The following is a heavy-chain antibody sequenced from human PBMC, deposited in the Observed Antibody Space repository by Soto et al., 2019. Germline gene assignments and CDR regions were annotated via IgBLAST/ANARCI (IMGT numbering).Heavy chain of an antibody. CDR2: IWYDGGNK. CDR1: GFTFSSYG. Sequence: QVQLVESGGGVVQPGRSLRLSCAASGFTFSSYGMHWVRQAPGKGLEWVAVIWYDGGNKYYADSVKGRFTISRDNSENPLFLQMSSLRAEDTAVYYCARDRYSSGWYDLDYWGQGTLVTVSS. V-gene: IGHV3-33*01. CDR3: ARDRYSSGWYDLDY. J-gene: IGHJ4*02. D-gene: IGHD6-19*01.